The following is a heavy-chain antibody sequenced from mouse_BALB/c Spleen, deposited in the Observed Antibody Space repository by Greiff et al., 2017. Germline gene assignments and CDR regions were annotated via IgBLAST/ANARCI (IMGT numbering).Heavy chain of an antibody. Sequence: EVKLMESGGGLVKPGGSLKLSCAASGFTFSSYAMSWVRQTPEKRLAWVASISSGGSTYYPDSVKGRFTISRDNARNILYLQMSSLRSEDTAMYYCARAPFYYDYWGQGTTLTVAA. CDR2: ISSGGST. J-gene: IGHJ2*01. CDR1: GFTFSSYA. CDR3: ARAPFYYDY. V-gene: IGHV5-6-5*01.